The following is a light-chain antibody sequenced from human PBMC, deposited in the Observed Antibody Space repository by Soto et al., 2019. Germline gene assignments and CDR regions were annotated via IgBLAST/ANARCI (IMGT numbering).Light chain of an antibody. J-gene: IGLJ3*02. CDR1: SSDVGAYKY. Sequence: QSALTQPPSASGSPGQSVTISCTGTSSDVGAYKYVSWYQQYPGTAPKLMIYEVSKRPSGVPDRFSGSKSGNTPSLTVSGLQAEDEADYYCNSYVGSNTGVFGGGTKLTVL. CDR2: EVS. V-gene: IGLV2-8*01. CDR3: NSYVGSNTGV.